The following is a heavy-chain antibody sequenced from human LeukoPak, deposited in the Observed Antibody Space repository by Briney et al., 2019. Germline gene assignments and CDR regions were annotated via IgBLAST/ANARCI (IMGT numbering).Heavy chain of an antibody. J-gene: IGHJ6*04. V-gene: IGHV3-7*03. Sequence: GGSLRLSCAASGFTFSSHWMSWVRQAPGKGLEWVANIKKDGSEKYYVDAVKGRFTISRDNAKTSLYLQMNSLRAEDTAVYYCAKPLLWFGELPPMGWDVWGKGTTVTISS. D-gene: IGHD3-10*01. CDR2: IKKDGSEK. CDR1: GFTFSSHW. CDR3: AKPLLWFGELPPMGWDV.